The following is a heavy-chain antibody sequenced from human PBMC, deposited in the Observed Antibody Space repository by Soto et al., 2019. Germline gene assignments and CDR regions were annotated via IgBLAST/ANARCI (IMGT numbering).Heavy chain of an antibody. D-gene: IGHD2-15*01. CDR3: ARETPWGYCSGGSCYSDAFDI. CDR1: GGTFSSYA. CDR2: IIPIFGTA. Sequence: SVKVSCKASGGTFSSYAISWVRQAPGQGLEWMGGIIPIFGTANYAQKFQGRVTITADESTSTAYRELSSLRSEDTAVYYCARETPWGYCSGGSCYSDAFDIWGQGTMVTVSS. V-gene: IGHV1-69*13. J-gene: IGHJ3*02.